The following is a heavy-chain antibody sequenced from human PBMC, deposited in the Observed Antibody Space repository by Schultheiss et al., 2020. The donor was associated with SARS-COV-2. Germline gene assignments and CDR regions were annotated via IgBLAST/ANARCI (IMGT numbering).Heavy chain of an antibody. J-gene: IGHJ6*03. V-gene: IGHV3-23*01. CDR3: AKGDCSSTSCYLLTVYYYYYYMDV. CDR2: ISGSGGST. CDR1: GFTFSSYA. D-gene: IGHD2-2*01. Sequence: GSLRLSCAASGFTFSSYAMSWVRQAPGKGLEWVSAISGSGGSTYYADSVKGRFTISRDNSKNTLYLQMNSLRAEDTAVYYCAKGDCSSTSCYLLTVYYYYYYMDVWGKGTTVTVSS.